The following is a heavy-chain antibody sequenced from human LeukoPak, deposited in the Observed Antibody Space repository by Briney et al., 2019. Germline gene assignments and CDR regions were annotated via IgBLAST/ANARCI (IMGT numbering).Heavy chain of an antibody. J-gene: IGHJ3*02. CDR2: ISSSSSYI. V-gene: IGHV3-21*01. D-gene: IGHD3-10*01. CDR3: ATLLTMASSGDAFDI. CDR1: GFTFSSCS. Sequence: GGSLRLSCAASGFTFSSCSMNWVRQAPGKGLEWVSSISSSSSYIYYADSVKGRFTISRDNAKNSLYLQMNSLRAEDTAVYYCATLLTMASSGDAFDIWGQGTMVTVSS.